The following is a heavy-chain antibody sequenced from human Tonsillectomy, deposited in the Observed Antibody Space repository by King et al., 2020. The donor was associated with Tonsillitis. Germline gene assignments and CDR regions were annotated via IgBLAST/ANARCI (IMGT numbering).Heavy chain of an antibody. J-gene: IGHJ4*02. CDR3: ARGARLAPLGY. CDR2: INSDGSST. V-gene: IGHV3-74*01. CDR1: GFTFISYW. Sequence: DVQLVESGGGLVQPGGSLRLSCAASGFTFISYWMHWVRQAPGKGLVWVSRINSDGSSTSYADSVKGRFTISRDNATNTLYLQMNSLRAEDTAVYYCARGARLAPLGYWGQGTLVTVSS. D-gene: IGHD6-19*01.